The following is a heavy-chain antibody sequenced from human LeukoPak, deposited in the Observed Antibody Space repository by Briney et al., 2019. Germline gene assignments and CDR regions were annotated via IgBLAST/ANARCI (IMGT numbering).Heavy chain of an antibody. D-gene: IGHD5-24*01. J-gene: IGHJ6*02. CDR2: IGWNSGTI. Sequence: GRSLRLSCAASGFTFDDYAMHWVRQGPGKGLEWVSGIGWNSGTIGYADSVKGRFTISRDNAKNSLYLQLSSLRPEDTALYYCAKDSADGYRAYYFGMDVWGQGTTVTVSS. V-gene: IGHV3-9*01. CDR3: AKDSADGYRAYYFGMDV. CDR1: GFTFDDYA.